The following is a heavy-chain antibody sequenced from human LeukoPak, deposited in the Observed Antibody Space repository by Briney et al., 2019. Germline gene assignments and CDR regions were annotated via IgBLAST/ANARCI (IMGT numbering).Heavy chain of an antibody. CDR1: GYSFLDYW. J-gene: IGHJ4*02. D-gene: IGHD4-17*01. Sequence: GESLKISCKGSGYSFLDYWIGWVRQMPGNGPELMGLIFPHDSDIKYSPSFQGQVTISVDKSISSAYVQWGSLKASDTAMYYCARGSTRWAGDPFDYWGQGTLVTVSS. CDR3: ARGSTRWAGDPFDY. CDR2: IFPHDSDI. V-gene: IGHV5-51*01.